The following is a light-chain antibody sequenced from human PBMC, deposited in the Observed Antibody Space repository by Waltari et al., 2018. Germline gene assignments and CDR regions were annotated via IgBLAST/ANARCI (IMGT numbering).Light chain of an antibody. CDR3: QQYGSSPWT. Sequence: IVFTQSPGTLSLSPGERAPLSCRASRSVSYNYLAWYQQKPGQAPRLLIYAASSRATGIPDRFSGSGSGTDFTLTITRVEPEDFAVYYCQQYGSSPWTFGQGTKVDIK. CDR2: AAS. J-gene: IGKJ1*01. V-gene: IGKV3-20*01. CDR1: RSVSYNY.